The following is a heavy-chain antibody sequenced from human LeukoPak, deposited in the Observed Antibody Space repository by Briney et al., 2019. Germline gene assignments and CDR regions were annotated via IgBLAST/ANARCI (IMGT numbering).Heavy chain of an antibody. D-gene: IGHD1-26*01. CDR2: IYHSGST. CDR1: GYSISSGYY. CDR3: ARDPDLVGATRSGAFDI. J-gene: IGHJ3*02. Sequence: PSETLSLTCTVSGYSISSGYYWGWIRQPPGKGLEWIGSIYHSGSTYYNPSLKSRVTISVDTSKNQFSLKLSSVTAADTAVYYCARDPDLVGATRSGAFDIWGQGTMVTVSS. V-gene: IGHV4-38-2*02.